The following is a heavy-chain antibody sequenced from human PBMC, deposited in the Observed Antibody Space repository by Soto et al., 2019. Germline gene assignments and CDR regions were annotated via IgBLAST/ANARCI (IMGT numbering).Heavy chain of an antibody. D-gene: IGHD4-17*01. V-gene: IGHV3-7*01. CDR3: ARDSRTVTKYYFDY. CDR2: IKQDGSEK. J-gene: IGHJ4*02. CDR1: GYTFSSYW. Sequence: VQLVQSGAEVKKPGASVKVSCKASGYTFSSYWMSWVRQAPGKGLEWVANIKQDGSEKYYVDSVKGRFTISRDNAKNSLYLQMNSLRAEDTAVYYCARDSRTVTKYYFDYWGQGTLVTVSS.